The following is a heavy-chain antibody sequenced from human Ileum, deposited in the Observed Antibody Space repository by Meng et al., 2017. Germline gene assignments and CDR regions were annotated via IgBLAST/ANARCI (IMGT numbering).Heavy chain of an antibody. V-gene: IGHV7-4-1*02. CDR1: RYTFTNYD. D-gene: IGHD1-26*01. Sequence: QVQLVQSGSELKKPWVSVKVSCKASRYTFTNYDFNWVRQAPGQGLEWMGWINTNTGNPTYAQGFTGRFVFSLDTSVNTAHLQISTLTAEDPAVYYCATSGGGFDYWGQGALVTVSS. J-gene: IGHJ4*02. CDR2: INTNTGNP. CDR3: ATSGGGFDY.